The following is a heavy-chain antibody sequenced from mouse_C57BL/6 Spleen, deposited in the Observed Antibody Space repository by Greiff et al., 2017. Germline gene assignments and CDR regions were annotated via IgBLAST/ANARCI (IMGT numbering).Heavy chain of an antibody. CDR3: ARFHSNSLDY. D-gene: IGHD2-5*01. CDR2: INPNNGGT. Sequence: VQLQQSGPELVKPGASVKISCKASGYTFTDYYMNWVKQSHGKSLEWIGDINPNNGGTSYNQKFKGKATLTVDKSSSTAYMELRSLTSEDSAVYYCARFHSNSLDYWGQGTTLTVSS. CDR1: GYTFTDYY. V-gene: IGHV1-26*01. J-gene: IGHJ2*01.